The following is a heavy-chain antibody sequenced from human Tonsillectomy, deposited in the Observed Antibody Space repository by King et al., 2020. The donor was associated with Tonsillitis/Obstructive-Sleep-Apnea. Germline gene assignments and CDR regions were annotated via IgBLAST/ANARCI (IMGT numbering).Heavy chain of an antibody. Sequence: QLVQSGAEVKKPGASVKLSCEASGNTFTNYTVPWVLQAPGTRVEGMGWIHAGNGNTKYSQPFQGRVNITMDTSASTAYMERSSLRSEDTAVYYCARGGSGSYYKNSFDYWGQGTLITVSS. V-gene: IGHV1-3*01. D-gene: IGHD3-10*01. CDR3: ARGGSGSYYKNSFDY. CDR2: IHAGNGNT. CDR1: GNTFTNYT. J-gene: IGHJ4*02.